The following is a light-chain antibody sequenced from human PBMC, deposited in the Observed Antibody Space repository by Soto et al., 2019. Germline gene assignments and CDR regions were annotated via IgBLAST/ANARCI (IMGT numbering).Light chain of an antibody. CDR3: QPDNNWSFT. CDR1: QSVGSN. Sequence: EVVMTQAPATLSASPGERRTLSCRASQSVGSNYLAWYQHKPGQTPXXLTYDXXTXATGVPTRFSGSRSGTEFSLTINSLQSQDIAVYYCQPDNNWSFTFGGGTKVDIK. J-gene: IGKJ4*01. V-gene: IGKV3-15*01. CDR2: DXX.